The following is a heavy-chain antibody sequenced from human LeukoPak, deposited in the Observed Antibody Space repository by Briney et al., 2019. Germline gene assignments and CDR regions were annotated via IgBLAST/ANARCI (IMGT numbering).Heavy chain of an antibody. Sequence: GGSLRLSCAASGFTFSSYAMHWVRQAPGKGLEWVAVISYDGSNKYYADSVKGRFTISRDNSKNTLYLKMNSLRAEDTAVYYCARSEAAAGNVDYWGQGTLVTVSS. CDR3: ARSEAAAGNVDY. CDR1: GFTFSSYA. J-gene: IGHJ4*02. V-gene: IGHV3-30*04. D-gene: IGHD6-13*01. CDR2: ISYDGSNK.